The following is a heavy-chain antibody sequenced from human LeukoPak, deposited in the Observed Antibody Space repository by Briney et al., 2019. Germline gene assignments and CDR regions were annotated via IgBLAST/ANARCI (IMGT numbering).Heavy chain of an antibody. CDR3: VRESFTGCGSYAY. D-gene: IGHD1-26*01. V-gene: IGHV3-74*01. CDR2: ISADGNSV. Sequence: GGSLRLPCAASGFMFSNYYMHWVRQVPGKGLVWVSRISADGNSVFYADSVKGRFTVSRDNVKNTLYLQMSSLRAEDAAVYYCVRESFTGCGSYAYWGQGTLVTVSS. CDR1: GFMFSNYY. J-gene: IGHJ4*02.